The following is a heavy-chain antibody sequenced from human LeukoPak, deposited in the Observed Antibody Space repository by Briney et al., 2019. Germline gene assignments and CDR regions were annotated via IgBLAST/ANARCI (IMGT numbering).Heavy chain of an antibody. J-gene: IGHJ4*02. CDR2: IYSGGST. CDR3: ARQGILTGYYSVY. V-gene: IGHV3-66*04. Sequence: GGSLRLSCAASGFTASSNYMSWVRQAPGKGLEWVSVIYSGGSTYYADSVKGRFTISRDNSKNTLYLQMNSLRAEDTAVYYCARQGILTGYYSVYWGQGTLVTVSS. D-gene: IGHD3-9*01. CDR1: GFTASSNY.